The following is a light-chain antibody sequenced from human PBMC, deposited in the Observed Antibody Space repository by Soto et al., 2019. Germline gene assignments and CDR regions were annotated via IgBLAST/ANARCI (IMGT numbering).Light chain of an antibody. Sequence: EIVLTQSPGTLSLSPGESATLSCRDSQHGSSSSLAWYQQKPGQAPRLLIYGASSRATGIPDRFSGSGSGTDFTLTISRLDPEDFAVYSCQQYGNAPWTFGQGTKVEIK. CDR1: QHGSSSS. J-gene: IGKJ1*01. V-gene: IGKV3-20*01. CDR2: GAS. CDR3: QQYGNAPWT.